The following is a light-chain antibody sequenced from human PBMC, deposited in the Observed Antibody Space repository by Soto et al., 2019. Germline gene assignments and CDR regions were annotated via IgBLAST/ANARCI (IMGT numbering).Light chain of an antibody. J-gene: IGKJ4*01. CDR2: AAS. Sequence: IQFTQSPSSLSASIGDRVTITCRAGQGISTYLAWYPQKPRKAPKLLIYAASTLQSGVPSRFSGSGSGTDFTLTISSLQPEDFETYYCQQLHSYPLTFGGGTKVDI. V-gene: IGKV1-9*01. CDR3: QQLHSYPLT. CDR1: QGISTY.